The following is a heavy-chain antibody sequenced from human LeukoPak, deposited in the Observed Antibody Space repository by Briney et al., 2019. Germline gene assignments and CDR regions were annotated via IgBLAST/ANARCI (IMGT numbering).Heavy chain of an antibody. J-gene: IGHJ4*02. V-gene: IGHV4-39*01. CDR3: ARRIPGFFFDY. CDR1: GDSISSGNYY. CDR2: IFFTGNT. Sequence: KPSGTPSLTCTVSGDSISSGNYYWDWVRPPPRKGLEWIGTIFFTGNTYYNPSLKNRVTISVDTSKNQYSLKLSSVTAADTAVYYCARRIPGFFFDYWGQGTLVTVSS. D-gene: IGHD2-21*01.